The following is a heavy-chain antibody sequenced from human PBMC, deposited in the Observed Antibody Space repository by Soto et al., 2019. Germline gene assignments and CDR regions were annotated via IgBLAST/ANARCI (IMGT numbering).Heavy chain of an antibody. D-gene: IGHD6-19*01. CDR1: GFTFSSYG. Sequence: QVQLVESGGGVVQPGRSLRLSCAASGFTFSSYGMHWVRQAPGKGLEWVAVISYDGSNKYYADSVKGRFTISRDNSKNTLDLQMNRLRAEDTAVYYCAKDLRIAVAGLFDYWGQGTLVTVSS. J-gene: IGHJ4*02. CDR2: ISYDGSNK. V-gene: IGHV3-30*18. CDR3: AKDLRIAVAGLFDY.